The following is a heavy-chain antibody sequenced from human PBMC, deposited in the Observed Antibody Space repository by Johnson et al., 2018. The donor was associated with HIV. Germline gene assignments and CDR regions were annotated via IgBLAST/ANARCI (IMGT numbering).Heavy chain of an antibody. V-gene: IGHV3-73*01. CDR2: IRSKGHNYAT. Sequence: VQLVESGGGLVQPGGSLKLACAASGFTFSGSALHWVRPASGKGLEWVGHIRSKGHNYATAYAASVKGRFTISRDDSQNTAYLQMNRLKTEDTAVYYCTKLVGYCSGGGCYTPGDIWGQGTMVTVSS. CDR3: TKLVGYCSGGGCYTPGDI. J-gene: IGHJ3*02. D-gene: IGHD2-15*01. CDR1: GFTFSGSA.